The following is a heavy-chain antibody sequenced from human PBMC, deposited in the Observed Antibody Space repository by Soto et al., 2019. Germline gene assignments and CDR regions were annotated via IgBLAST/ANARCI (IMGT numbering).Heavy chain of an antibody. D-gene: IGHD6-19*01. CDR2: ISYDGSNK. J-gene: IGHJ4*02. V-gene: IGHV3-30*18. CDR3: EKDDAASIAVAGLDY. CDR1: GFTFSSYG. Sequence: QVQLVESGGGVVQPGRSLRLSCAASGFTFSSYGMHWVRQAPGKGLEWVAVISYDGSNKNYADSVKGRFTISRDNSKNTLDLQRNSLRDEGTAVYYCEKDDAASIAVAGLDYWGQGTLVTVSS.